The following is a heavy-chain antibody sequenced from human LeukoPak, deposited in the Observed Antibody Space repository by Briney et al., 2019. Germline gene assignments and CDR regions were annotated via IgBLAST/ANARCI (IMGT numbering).Heavy chain of an antibody. Sequence: GASVKVSCKASGYTFTSYAMNWVRQAPGQGLEWMGWISAYNGNTNYAQKLQGRVTMTTDTSTSTAYMELRSLRSDDTAVYYCARDILTGYYGRYFDYWGQGTLVTASS. CDR3: ARDILTGYYGRYFDY. CDR1: GYTFTSYA. J-gene: IGHJ4*02. D-gene: IGHD3-9*01. CDR2: ISAYNGNT. V-gene: IGHV1-18*01.